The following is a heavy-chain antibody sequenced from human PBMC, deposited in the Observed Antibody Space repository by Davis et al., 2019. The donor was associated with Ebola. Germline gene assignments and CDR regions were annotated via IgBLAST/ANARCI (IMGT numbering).Heavy chain of an antibody. CDR2: INPNTGGT. D-gene: IGHD5-12*01. J-gene: IGHJ3*02. Sequence: ASSVTVPCKTSGYILTAYFIHWVRRASREGVAWMGWINPNTGGTNRAQKFQAWVTMTGDTSISTVYMELSSLRSDDTANYYCARDLGYSGYDWDDAFDIWGQGTMVTVSS. CDR3: ARDLGYSGYDWDDAFDI. V-gene: IGHV1-2*04. CDR1: GYILTAYF.